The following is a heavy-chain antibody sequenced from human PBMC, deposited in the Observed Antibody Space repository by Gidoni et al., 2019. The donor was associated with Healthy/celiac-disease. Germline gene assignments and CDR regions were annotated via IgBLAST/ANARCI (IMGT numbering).Heavy chain of an antibody. CDR1: GGTFSSYA. J-gene: IGHJ6*03. CDR2: IIPIFGTA. CDR3: ARGPPSIAARLPYYYYMDV. Sequence: QVQLVQSGAEVKKPGSSVKVSCKASGGTFSSYAISWVRPAPGQGLEWMGGIIPIFGTANYAQKFQGRVTITADESTSTAYMELSSLRSEDTAVYYCARGPPSIAARLPYYYYMDVWGKGTTVTVSS. V-gene: IGHV1-69*01. D-gene: IGHD6-6*01.